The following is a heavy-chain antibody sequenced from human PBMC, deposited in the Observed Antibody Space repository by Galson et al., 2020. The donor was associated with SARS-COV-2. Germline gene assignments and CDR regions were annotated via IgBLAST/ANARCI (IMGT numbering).Heavy chain of an antibody. CDR1: GGSFSGYY. CDR3: ARVQVPPYYYGSGRYKKTYYYYYMDV. J-gene: IGHJ6*03. Sequence: SETLSLTCAVYGGSFSGYYWSWIRQPPGKGLEWIGEINHSGSTNYNPSLKSRVTISVDTSKNQFSLKLSSVTAADTAVYYCARVQVPPYYYGSGRYKKTYYYYYMDVWGKGTTVTISS. V-gene: IGHV4-34*01. CDR2: INHSGST. D-gene: IGHD3-10*01.